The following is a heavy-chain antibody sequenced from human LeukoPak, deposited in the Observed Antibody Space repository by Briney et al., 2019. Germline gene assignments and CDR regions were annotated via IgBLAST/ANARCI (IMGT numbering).Heavy chain of an antibody. J-gene: IGHJ4*02. V-gene: IGHV1-8*03. CDR3: AKGIIVVVPAAVDY. CDR1: GYTFTSYD. Sequence: ASVKVSCKASGYTFTSYDINWVRQATGQGLEWMGWMNPNSGNTGYAQKFQGRVTITRNTSISTAYMELSSLRSEDTAVYYCAKGIIVVVPAAVDYWGQGTLVTVSS. CDR2: MNPNSGNT. D-gene: IGHD2-2*01.